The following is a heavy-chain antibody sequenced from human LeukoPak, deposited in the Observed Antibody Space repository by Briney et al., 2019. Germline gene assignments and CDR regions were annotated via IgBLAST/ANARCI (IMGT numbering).Heavy chain of an antibody. CDR1: GFTFSSYA. D-gene: IGHD3-10*01. Sequence: PGGSLRLSCAASGFTFSSYAMNWVRQAPGKGLEWVSTISGSGYNTYYADSVKGRFTISRDNSKNTLYLQVNSLRAEDTAVYYCAKDYDSGNYGSWFDPWGQGTLVTVSS. CDR3: AKDYDSGNYGSWFDP. J-gene: IGHJ5*02. CDR2: ISGSGYNT. V-gene: IGHV3-23*01.